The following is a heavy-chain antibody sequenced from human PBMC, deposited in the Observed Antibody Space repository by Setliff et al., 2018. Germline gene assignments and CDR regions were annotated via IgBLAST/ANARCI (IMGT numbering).Heavy chain of an antibody. CDR3: AREGVDSRSSTDYRYYMDV. D-gene: IGHD3-22*01. V-gene: IGHV1-69*05. CDR2: TIPIFGTA. CDR1: GGTFSSYG. Sequence: SVKVSCKASGGTFSSYGISWVRQAPGQGLEWMGGTIPIFGTANYAHKFQGRVTIITDESTSTAYMELSSLRSEDTAVYYCAREGVDSRSSTDYRYYMDVWGKGTTVT. J-gene: IGHJ6*03.